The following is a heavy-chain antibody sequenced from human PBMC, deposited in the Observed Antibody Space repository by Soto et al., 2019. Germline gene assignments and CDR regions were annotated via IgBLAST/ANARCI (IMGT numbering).Heavy chain of an antibody. CDR2: ITSDTKTI. CDR3: ARSVEGHFDY. J-gene: IGHJ4*02. D-gene: IGHD6-19*01. CDR1: GFTFSIYS. V-gene: IGHV3-48*02. Sequence: EVQLVESGGDWVQRGGSLRLSCVASGFTFSIYSMNWVRQAPGKGLEWFSYITSDTKTIKYADSVKGRFTISRDNAKNSVYLQMNSLRDEDTAVYYCARSVEGHFDYWGQGTVVTVSS.